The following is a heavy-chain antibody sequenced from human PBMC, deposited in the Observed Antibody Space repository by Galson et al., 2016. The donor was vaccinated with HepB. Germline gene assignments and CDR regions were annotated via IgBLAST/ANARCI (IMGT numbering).Heavy chain of an antibody. J-gene: IGHJ5*02. CDR1: GFTFSTYT. Sequence: SLKLPCAASGFTFSTYTMTWARQAPGEGLEWVSAISDDGGTTSTADSVKGRFAISRDNSKNTLYLEMNSLRVEDTAVYYCAGGRDTVTPLSMFAPWGQGTLVTVSS. V-gene: IGHV3-23*01. CDR3: AGGRDTVTPLSMFAP. CDR2: ISDDGGTT. D-gene: IGHD4-11*01.